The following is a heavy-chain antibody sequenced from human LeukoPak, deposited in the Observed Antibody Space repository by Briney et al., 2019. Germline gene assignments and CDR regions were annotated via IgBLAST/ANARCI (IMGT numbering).Heavy chain of an antibody. CDR1: GFSYSVYW. J-gene: IGHJ4*02. CDR2: IYWNSGSL. D-gene: IGHD6-19*01. Sequence: PVSLPCGASGFSYSVYWMHWVRAPPGKGLVWVSGIYWNSGSLGYADSVKGRFTISRDNVRNSLYLQMNSLRAEDTARYYCAKDIGNRQWLVTFDYWGQGTLVTVSS. CDR3: AKDIGNRQWLVTFDY. V-gene: IGHV3-9*01.